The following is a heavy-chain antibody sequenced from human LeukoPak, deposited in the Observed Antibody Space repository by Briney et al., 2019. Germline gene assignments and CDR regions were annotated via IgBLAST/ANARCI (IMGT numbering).Heavy chain of an antibody. CDR1: GGSISSSSCY. Sequence: SETLSLTCTVSGGSISSSSCYWGWIRQPPGKGLEWIGSIYYSGSTYYNPSLKSRVTISVDTSKNQFSLKLSSVTAADTAVYYCASITMIVQGGFDIWGQGTMVTVSS. J-gene: IGHJ3*02. D-gene: IGHD3-22*01. CDR3: ASITMIVQGGFDI. V-gene: IGHV4-39*01. CDR2: IYYSGST.